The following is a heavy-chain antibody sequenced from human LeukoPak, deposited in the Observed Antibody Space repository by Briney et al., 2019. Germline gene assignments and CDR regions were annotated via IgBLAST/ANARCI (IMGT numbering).Heavy chain of an antibody. V-gene: IGHV1-46*01. Sequence: GASVKASCKASGYTFTSYYMDWVRQAPGQGLEWMGIINPSGGSTSYAQKFQGRVTMTRDTSTSTVYMELSSLRCEDTAVYYCAMERRLIDYYYGMDVWGQGTTVTVSS. CDR1: GYTFTSYY. J-gene: IGHJ6*02. D-gene: IGHD1-1*01. CDR3: AMERRLIDYYYGMDV. CDR2: INPSGGST.